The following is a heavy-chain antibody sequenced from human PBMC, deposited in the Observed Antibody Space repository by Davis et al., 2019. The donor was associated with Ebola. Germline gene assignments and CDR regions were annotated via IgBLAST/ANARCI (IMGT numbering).Heavy chain of an antibody. Sequence: GESLKISCAASGFTFSSYWMSWVRQAPGKGLEWVANIKQDGSEKYYVDSVKGRFTISRDNAKNSLYLQMNSLRAEDTAVYYCARDLFLLGSSWYRGEAFDIWGQGTMVTVSS. V-gene: IGHV3-7*01. J-gene: IGHJ3*02. CDR3: ARDLFLLGSSWYRGEAFDI. CDR2: IKQDGSEK. D-gene: IGHD6-13*01. CDR1: GFTFSSYW.